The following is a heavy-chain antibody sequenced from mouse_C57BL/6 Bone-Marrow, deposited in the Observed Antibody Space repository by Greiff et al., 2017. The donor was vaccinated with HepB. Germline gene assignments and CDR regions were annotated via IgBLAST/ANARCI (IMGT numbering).Heavy chain of an antibody. V-gene: IGHV5-9-1*02. J-gene: IGHJ3*01. CDR1: GFTFSSYA. Sequence: EVQVVESGEGLVKPGGSLKLSCAASGFTFSSYAMSWVRQTPEKRLEWVAYISSGGDYIYYADTVKGRFTISRDNARNTLYLQMSSLKSEDTAMYYCTRGAGLRSWFAYWGQGTLVTVSA. D-gene: IGHD2-4*01. CDR3: TRGAGLRSWFAY. CDR2: ISSGGDYI.